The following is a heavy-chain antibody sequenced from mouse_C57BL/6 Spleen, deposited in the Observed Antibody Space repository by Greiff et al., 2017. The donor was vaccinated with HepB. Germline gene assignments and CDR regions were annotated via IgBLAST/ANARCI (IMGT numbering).Heavy chain of an antibody. Sequence: QVQLQQSGPELVKPGASVKISCKASGYSFTSYYIHWVKQRPGQGLEWIGWIYPGSGNTKYNEKFKGKATLTADTSSSTAYMQLSSLTSEDSAVYYCARRDYDGGYWYFDVWGTGTTVTVSS. CDR2: IYPGSGNT. V-gene: IGHV1-66*01. D-gene: IGHD2-4*01. J-gene: IGHJ1*03. CDR1: GYSFTSYY. CDR3: ARRDYDGGYWYFDV.